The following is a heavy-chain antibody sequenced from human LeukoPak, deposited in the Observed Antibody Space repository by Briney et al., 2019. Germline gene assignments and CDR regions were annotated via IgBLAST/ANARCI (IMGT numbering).Heavy chain of an antibody. CDR1: GGSISTYY. D-gene: IGHD2/OR15-2a*01. J-gene: IGHJ6*03. Sequence: SETLSLTCTVSGGSISTYYWSWIRQPPGKGLEWIGYISDSGSTNYNPSLKSRVTISVDTSKNQLSLRLSSVTAADTAVYYCARDPGEFGDYYYYMDVWGKGTTVTVSS. CDR2: ISDSGST. V-gene: IGHV4-59*01. CDR3: ARDPGEFGDYYYYMDV.